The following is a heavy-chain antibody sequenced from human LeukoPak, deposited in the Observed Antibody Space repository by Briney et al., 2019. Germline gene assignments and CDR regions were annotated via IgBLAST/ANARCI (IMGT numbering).Heavy chain of an antibody. J-gene: IGHJ4*02. Sequence: SETLSLTCAVYGGSFSGYYWSWIRQPPGKGLEWIGEINHSGGTNYNPSLKSRVTISVDTSKNQFSLKLSSVTAADTAVYYCARISLADSSGWYTGCFDYWGQGTLVTVSS. CDR1: GGSFSGYY. CDR3: ARISLADSSGWYTGCFDY. V-gene: IGHV4-34*01. D-gene: IGHD6-19*01. CDR2: INHSGGT.